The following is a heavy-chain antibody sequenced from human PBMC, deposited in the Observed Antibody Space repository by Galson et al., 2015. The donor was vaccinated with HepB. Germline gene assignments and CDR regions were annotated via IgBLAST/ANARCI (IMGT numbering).Heavy chain of an antibody. CDR2: IFWDDDQ. D-gene: IGHD3/OR15-3a*01. J-gene: IGHJ4*02. CDR3: AHMDLGLTSFAY. CDR1: GFSLNSRGVG. Sequence: PALVKPTQTLTLTCTFSGFSLNSRGVGVGWIRQPPGKALEWLALIFWDDDQRYTPLLQSRLSVTKDTSKNQVVLKLTSVDPVDTATYYCAHMDLGLTSFAYWGQGTLVTVSS. V-gene: IGHV2-5*02.